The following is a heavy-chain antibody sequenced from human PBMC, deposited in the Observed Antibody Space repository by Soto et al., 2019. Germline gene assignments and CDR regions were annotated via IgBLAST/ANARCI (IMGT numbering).Heavy chain of an antibody. Sequence: PSETLSLTCTVSGGSISSYYWSWIRQPPGKGLEWIGYIYYSGSTNYNPSLKSRVTISVDTSKNQFSLKLSSVTAADTAVYYCARSPLYSSSIFDYWGQGTLVTVSS. V-gene: IGHV4-59*01. CDR1: GGSISSYY. CDR2: IYYSGST. D-gene: IGHD6-6*01. CDR3: ARSPLYSSSIFDY. J-gene: IGHJ4*02.